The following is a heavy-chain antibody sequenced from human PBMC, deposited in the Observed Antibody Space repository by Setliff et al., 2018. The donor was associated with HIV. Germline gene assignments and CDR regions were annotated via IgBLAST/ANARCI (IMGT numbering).Heavy chain of an antibody. CDR2: INPMFGTA. CDR1: GGTFRSFG. Sequence: GASVKVSCKASGGTFRSFGISWVRQAPGKGLEWVGGINPMFGTANYAQKYLGRVTIRADESTITAHLELSSLTYEDTAVFYCVRDGASGYLSNWGQGTPVTSPQ. V-gene: IGHV1-69*13. D-gene: IGHD5-12*01. CDR3: VRDGASGYLSN. J-gene: IGHJ4*02.